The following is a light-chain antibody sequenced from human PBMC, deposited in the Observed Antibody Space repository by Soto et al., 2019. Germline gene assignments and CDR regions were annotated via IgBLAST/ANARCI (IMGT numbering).Light chain of an antibody. CDR1: SSDVGGYYF. CDR2: EGS. J-gene: IGLJ1*01. V-gene: IGLV2-8*01. Sequence: QSALTQPASVSGSPGQSITISCTGVSSDVGGYYFVSWYQHHSGKAPKLMIYEGSKRPSGVPDRFSGSKSGNTASLTVSGLQAEDEADYYCSSYAGSNNFDVFGTGTKVTVL. CDR3: SSYAGSNNFDV.